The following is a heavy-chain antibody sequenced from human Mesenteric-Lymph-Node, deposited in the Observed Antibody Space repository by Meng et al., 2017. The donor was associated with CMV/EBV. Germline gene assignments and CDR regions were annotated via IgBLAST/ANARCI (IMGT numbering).Heavy chain of an antibody. J-gene: IGHJ4*02. D-gene: IGHD3-10*01. CDR3: ARVGLSGSGSYYNFDY. V-gene: IGHV3-74*01. CDR2: INSDGSST. CDR1: GFTFSSYW. Sequence: SGFTFSSYWMHWVRQAPGKGLVWVSRINSDGSSTSYADSVKGRFTISRDNAKNTLYLQMNSLRAEDTAVYYCARVGLSGSGSYYNFDYWGQGTLVTVSS.